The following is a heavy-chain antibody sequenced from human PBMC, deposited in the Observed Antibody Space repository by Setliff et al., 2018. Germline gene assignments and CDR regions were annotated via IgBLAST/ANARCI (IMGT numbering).Heavy chain of an antibody. V-gene: IGHV3-7*03. J-gene: IGHJ6*03. CDR3: ARVWFGNMDV. CDR1: GFIFSMYK. Sequence: GGSLRLSCEASGFIFSMYKMSWVRQAPGKGLEWVANIKQDGSEKSYVDSVKGRFTISRDNAKKSLYLQMNSLRVEETAVYYCARVWFGNMDVWGKGTTVTVSS. CDR2: IKQDGSEK. D-gene: IGHD3-10*01.